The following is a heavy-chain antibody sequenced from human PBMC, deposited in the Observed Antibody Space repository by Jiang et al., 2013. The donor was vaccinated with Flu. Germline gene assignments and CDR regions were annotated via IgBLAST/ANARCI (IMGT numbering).Heavy chain of an antibody. CDR3: ARRYCSGGSCYPMTFDY. CDR1: GFSFSYYV. V-gene: IGHV3-23*01. Sequence: QLLESGGGLVQPGGSLRLSCAGSGFSFSYYVLNWVRQAPGKGLEWVSSISGRGDSPDYADSVKGRFTISRDNDENTLYLLMNSLRAEDTAVYYCARRYCSGGSCYPMTFDYWGQGTLVTVSS. D-gene: IGHD2-15*01. J-gene: IGHJ4*02. CDR2: ISGRGDSP.